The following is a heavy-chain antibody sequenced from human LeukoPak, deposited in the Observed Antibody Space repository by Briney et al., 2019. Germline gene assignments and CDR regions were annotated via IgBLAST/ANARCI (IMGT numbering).Heavy chain of an antibody. CDR2: VYYSGST. CDR1: GDSISSYS. V-gene: IGHV4-59*01. D-gene: IGHD6-13*01. Sequence: SETLSLTCTVSGDSISSYSWSWIRQPPGKGLEWIGYVYYSGSTNYNPSLKSRVTISADTSKNQFSLKVKSVTAADTAVYYCARDPPQPGITAAGYFDLWGRGTLVTVSS. J-gene: IGHJ2*01. CDR3: ARDPPQPGITAAGYFDL.